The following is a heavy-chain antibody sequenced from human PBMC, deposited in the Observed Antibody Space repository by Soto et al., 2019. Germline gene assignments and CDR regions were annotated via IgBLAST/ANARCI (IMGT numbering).Heavy chain of an antibody. D-gene: IGHD4-4*01. CDR2: ISYIGTT. V-gene: IGHV4-59*01. J-gene: IGHJ3*02. CDR3: ARGGGGYSRDGFDI. Sequence: PSETLSLTCTVSGGSINNYYWSWIRQSPGKGLEWIGYISYIGTTNYNPSLKSRVTISVDPSKNQFSLRLSSVTAADTAVYYCARGGGGYSRDGFDIWGQRTMVTVSS. CDR1: GGSINNYY.